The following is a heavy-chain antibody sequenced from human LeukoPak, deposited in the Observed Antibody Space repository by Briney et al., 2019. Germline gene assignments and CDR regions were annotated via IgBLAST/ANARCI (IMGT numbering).Heavy chain of an antibody. J-gene: IGHJ6*03. CDR1: GFIFSDFS. Sequence: GGSLRLSCAVSGFIFSDFSMSWVRQAPGKGLEWVAKMNEYGSEIFYVDSVKGRFTISRDNAKNSLYLQMNSLRAEDTAVYYCARERGILRYYYMDVWGKGTTVTVSS. V-gene: IGHV3-7*01. CDR3: ARERGILRYYYMDV. D-gene: IGHD3-10*01. CDR2: MNEYGSEI.